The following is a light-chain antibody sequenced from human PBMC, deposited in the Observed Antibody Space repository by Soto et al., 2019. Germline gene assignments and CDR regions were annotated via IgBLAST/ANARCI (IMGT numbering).Light chain of an antibody. V-gene: IGKV3-20*01. J-gene: IGKJ1*01. CDR1: QSFSSSY. CDR2: GAS. Sequence: EIVLTQSPGTLPLSPGERATLSCRASQSFSSSYLAWYQQKPGQAPRHLIYGASSMATGIPDRFSGSGSGTDFTLTISRLEPEDFAVYYCQQYGSSPSWTLGPGTKVEIK. CDR3: QQYGSSPSWT.